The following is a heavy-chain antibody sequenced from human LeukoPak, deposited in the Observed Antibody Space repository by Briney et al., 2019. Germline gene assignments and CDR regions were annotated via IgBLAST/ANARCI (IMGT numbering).Heavy chain of an antibody. CDR3: ARGFLQGNYDRSGYHIDY. D-gene: IGHD3-22*01. V-gene: IGHV1-8*03. CDR1: GYTFTSYD. CDR2: MNPNSGNT. Sequence: ASVKVSCKASGYTFTSYDINWVRPATGQGREWMGWMNPNSGNTGHAQKFQGRVTITRNTSISTAYMELSSLRSEDTAVYYCARGFLQGNYDRSGYHIDYWGQGTLVTVSS. J-gene: IGHJ4*02.